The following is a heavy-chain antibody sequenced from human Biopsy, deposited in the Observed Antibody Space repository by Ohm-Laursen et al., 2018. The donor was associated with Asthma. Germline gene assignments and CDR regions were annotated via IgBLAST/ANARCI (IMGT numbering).Heavy chain of an antibody. D-gene: IGHD1-26*01. CDR3: VHTLVGLKAFDF. CDR2: IYWDDDK. J-gene: IGHJ4*02. V-gene: IGHV2-5*02. CDR1: GFSLSTSGGG. Sequence: PTQTLTLTCTFSGFSLSTSGGGVDWIRQPPGKALEWLGNIYWDDDKRYSPSLQSRLTITRDTPKDQVVLTMTNMGPVDTGTYYCVHTLVGLKAFDFWGQGTLVTVSS.